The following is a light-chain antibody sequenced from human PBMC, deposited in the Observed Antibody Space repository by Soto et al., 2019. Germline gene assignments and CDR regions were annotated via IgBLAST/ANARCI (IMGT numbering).Light chain of an antibody. Sequence: DIPLTQSPSFLPASVGDRVTITCRASQGISNYFAWYQQKPGKAPGLLMYAASTLQRGVSSRFSGSGSGTEFTLTISNLQPEDFATYYCQQLNSYPLTFGGGTKVEIK. J-gene: IGKJ4*01. CDR1: QGISNY. CDR2: AAS. CDR3: QQLNSYPLT. V-gene: IGKV1-9*01.